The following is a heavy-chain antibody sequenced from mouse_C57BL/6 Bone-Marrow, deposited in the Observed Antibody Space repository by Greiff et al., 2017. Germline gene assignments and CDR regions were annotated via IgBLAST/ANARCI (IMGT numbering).Heavy chain of an antibody. CDR1: GYTFTGYW. J-gene: IGHJ4*01. CDR2: ILPGSGST. CDR3: TRSSYSNPMDY. D-gene: IGHD2-5*01. Sequence: QVQLQQSGAELMKPGASVKLSCKATGYTFTGYWIEWVQQRPGHGLEWIGEILPGSGSTNYNEKFKGKATFTEDTSSNTAYMQLSDLTTEDSAIXCCTRSSYSNPMDYWGQRTSVTVSS. V-gene: IGHV1-9*01.